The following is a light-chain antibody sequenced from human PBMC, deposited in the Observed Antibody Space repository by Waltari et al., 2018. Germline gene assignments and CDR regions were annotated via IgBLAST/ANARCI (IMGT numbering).Light chain of an antibody. CDR3: QHYNNWPYT. Sequence: EIVMTQSPGTLSVSPGERATLSCRARQSVRSNFAWYQQKLGQAPRLIIYGAVTRGTDVPARFSASGSGTEFTLTISSVQSEDFAVYYCQHYNNWPYTFGQGTKLEI. CDR1: QSVRSN. J-gene: IGKJ2*01. CDR2: GAV. V-gene: IGKV3-15*01.